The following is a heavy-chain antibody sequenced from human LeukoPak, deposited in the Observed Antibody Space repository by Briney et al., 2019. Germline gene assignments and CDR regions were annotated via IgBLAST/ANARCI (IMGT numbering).Heavy chain of an antibody. CDR1: GFTFSNYW. V-gene: IGHV3-21*01. CDR3: ARDRAAAGTLRGRLDY. D-gene: IGHD6-13*01. Sequence: GGSLRLSCAASGFTFSNYWMSWVRQAPGKGLEWVSSISSSSSYIYYADSVKGRFTISRDNAKNSLYLQMNSLRAEDTAVYYCARDRAAAGTLRGRLDYWGQGTLVTVSS. CDR2: ISSSSSYI. J-gene: IGHJ4*02.